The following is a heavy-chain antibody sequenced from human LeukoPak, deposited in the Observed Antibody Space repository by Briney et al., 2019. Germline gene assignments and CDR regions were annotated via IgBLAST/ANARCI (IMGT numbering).Heavy chain of an antibody. CDR2: IYYSGST. D-gene: IGHD6-6*01. J-gene: IGHJ6*03. CDR1: GGSISSYY. CDR3: ARAPYSSSSEYLYYYYYFMDV. V-gene: IGHV4-59*01. Sequence: SETLSLTCTVSGGSISSYYWSWIRQPPGKGLEWIGYIYYSGSTNYNPSLKSRVTISVDTSKNQFSLKLSSVTAADTAVYYCARAPYSSSSEYLYYYYYFMDVWGKGTTVTVSS.